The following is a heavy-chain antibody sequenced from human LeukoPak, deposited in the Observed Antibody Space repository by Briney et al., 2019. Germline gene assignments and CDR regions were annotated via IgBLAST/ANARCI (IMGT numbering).Heavy chain of an antibody. V-gene: IGHV3-53*01. D-gene: IGHD2-21*02. CDR1: GFTVSSNY. J-gene: IGHJ6*02. CDR2: IYSGGST. Sequence: GGSLRLSCAASGFTVSSNYMSWVRQAPGKGLEWVSVIYSGGSTYYADSVKGRFAISRDNSKNTLYLQMHSLRAEDTAVYYCAREVVVTAIRNYYYGMDVWGQGTTVTVSS. CDR3: AREVVVTAIRNYYYGMDV.